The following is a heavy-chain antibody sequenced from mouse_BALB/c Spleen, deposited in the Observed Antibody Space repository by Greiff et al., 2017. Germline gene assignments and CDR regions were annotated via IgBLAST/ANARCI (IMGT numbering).Heavy chain of an antibody. D-gene: IGHD2-10*02. V-gene: IGHV1-82*01. CDR3: ARGYGNSFAY. J-gene: IGHJ3*01. CDR1: GYAFSSSW. Sequence: QVQLKQSGPELVKPGASVKISCKASGYAFSSSWMNWVKQRPGQGLEWIGRIYPGDGDTNYNGKFKGKATLTADKSSSTAYMQLSSLTSVDSAVYFCARGYGNSFAYWGQGTLVTVSA. CDR2: IYPGDGDT.